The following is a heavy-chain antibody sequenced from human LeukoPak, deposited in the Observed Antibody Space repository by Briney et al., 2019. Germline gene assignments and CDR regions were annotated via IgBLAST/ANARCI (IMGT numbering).Heavy chain of an antibody. CDR3: AKGGADYYYDSSGYYDWFDP. Sequence: GGSLRLSSAASGFTFSSYAMSWVRQAPGKGLEWVSAISGSGGSTYYADSVKGRFTISRDNSKNTLYLQMNSLRAEDTAVYYCAKGGADYYYDSSGYYDWFDPWGQGTLVTVSS. D-gene: IGHD3-22*01. CDR1: GFTFSSYA. CDR2: ISGSGGST. V-gene: IGHV3-23*01. J-gene: IGHJ5*02.